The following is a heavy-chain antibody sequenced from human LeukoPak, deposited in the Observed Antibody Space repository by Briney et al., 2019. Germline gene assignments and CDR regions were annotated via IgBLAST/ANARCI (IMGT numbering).Heavy chain of an antibody. CDR3: AKGSRAAGYYFDY. CDR2: ISGSGGST. V-gene: IGHV3-23*01. J-gene: IGHJ4*02. D-gene: IGHD6-25*01. Sequence: SGGSLRLSCAASGFTFSNYAMSWVRQAPGKGLEWVSGISGSGGSTYYADSVKGRFTISRDNSKNTLYLQMNSLRADDTAVYYCAKGSRAAGYYFDYWGQGTLVTVSS. CDR1: GFTFSNYA.